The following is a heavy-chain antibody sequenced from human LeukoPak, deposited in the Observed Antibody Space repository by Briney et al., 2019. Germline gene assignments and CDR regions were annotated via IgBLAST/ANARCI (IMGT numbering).Heavy chain of an antibody. D-gene: IGHD6-6*01. V-gene: IGHV3-21*01. Sequence: GGSLRLSCAASGFTFSSFTMNWVRQAPGKGLEWVSSISSSSSYIYSADSVKGRFTIARDNARNSLYLRMNSLRAEDTAVYYCARDPGAYSSSPIDYWGQGTLVTVSS. CDR1: GFTFSSFT. CDR3: ARDPGAYSSSPIDY. J-gene: IGHJ4*02. CDR2: ISSSSSYI.